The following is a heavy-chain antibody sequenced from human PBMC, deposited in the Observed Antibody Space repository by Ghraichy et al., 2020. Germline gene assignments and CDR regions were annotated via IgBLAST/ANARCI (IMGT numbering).Heavy chain of an antibody. D-gene: IGHD5-18*01. V-gene: IGHV3-7*01. CDR1: GFTFSHYC. J-gene: IGHJ4*02. Sequence: ETLSLTCAASGFTFSHYCMSWVRQAPGKGLEWVANINQDGNEKYYVDSVRGRFTISRDNAKNSLYLRMNSPRAEDTAVYYCARDLKATAPQEYCFDYWGQGTLVTVSS. CDR2: INQDGNEK. CDR3: ARDLKATAPQEYCFDY.